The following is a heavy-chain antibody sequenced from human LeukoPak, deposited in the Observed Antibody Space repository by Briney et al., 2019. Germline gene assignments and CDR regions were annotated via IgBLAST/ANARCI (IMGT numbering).Heavy chain of an antibody. CDR1: GFTFSSYW. Sequence: GGSLRLSCAASGFTFSSYWMSWVRQAPGKGLEWVANIKQDGSEKYYVDSVKGRFTISRDNAKNSLYLQMNSLRAEDTALYYCARDVYGSGTLYYFDYWGQGTLVTVSS. J-gene: IGHJ4*02. CDR3: ARDVYGSGTLYYFDY. D-gene: IGHD3-10*01. CDR2: IKQDGSEK. V-gene: IGHV3-7*03.